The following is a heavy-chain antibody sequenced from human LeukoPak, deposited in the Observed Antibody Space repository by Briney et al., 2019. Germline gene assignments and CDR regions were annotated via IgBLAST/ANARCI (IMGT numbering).Heavy chain of an antibody. CDR3: ARDLGGSGSYYYYYYYYMDV. CDR2: INSDGSST. Sequence: PGGSLRLSCAASGFTFSSYWMHWVRQAPGKGLVWVSRINSDGSSTSYADSVKGRFTISRDNAKNSLYLQMNSLRAEDTAVYYCARDLGGSGSYYYYYYYYMDVWGKGTTVTVSS. V-gene: IGHV3-74*01. D-gene: IGHD3-10*01. J-gene: IGHJ6*03. CDR1: GFTFSSYW.